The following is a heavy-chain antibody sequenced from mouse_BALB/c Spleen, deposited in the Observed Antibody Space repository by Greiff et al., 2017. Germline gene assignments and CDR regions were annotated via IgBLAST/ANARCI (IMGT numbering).Heavy chain of an antibody. CDR2: IWAGGST. J-gene: IGHJ3*01. CDR3: ARDKGVDYDYLAWFAY. CDR1: GFSLTSYG. D-gene: IGHD2-4*01. V-gene: IGHV2-9*02. Sequence: VQVVESGPGLVAPSQSLSITCTVSGFSLTSYGVHWVRQPPGKGLEWLGVIWAGGSTNYNSALMSRLSISKDNSKSQVFLKMNSLQTDDTAMYYCARDKGVDYDYLAWFAYWGQGTLVTVSA.